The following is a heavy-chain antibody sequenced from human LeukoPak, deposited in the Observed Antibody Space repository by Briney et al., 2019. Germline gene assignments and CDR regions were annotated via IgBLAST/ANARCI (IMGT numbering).Heavy chain of an antibody. D-gene: IGHD3-22*01. CDR1: GFTFSSNG. CDR3: AKDLDHYDSSGYYDY. Sequence: GRSLRLSCAASGFTFSSNGMHWVRQAPGKGLEWVAVIWYDGSNKYYADSVKGRFTISRDNSKNTLYLQMNSLRAEDTAVYYCAKDLDHYDSSGYYDYWGQGTLVTVSS. V-gene: IGHV3-33*06. J-gene: IGHJ4*02. CDR2: IWYDGSNK.